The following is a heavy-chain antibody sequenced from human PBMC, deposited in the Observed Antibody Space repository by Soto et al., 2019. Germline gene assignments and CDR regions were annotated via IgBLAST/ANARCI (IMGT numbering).Heavy chain of an antibody. Sequence: GASVTVSCKASGYTFTGYYMHWVRQAPGQGLEWMGWINPNSGGTNYAQKFQGRVTMTRDTSISTAYMELSRLRSDDTAVYYCARVPYYDFWSGYRRYAMEVWGQGTKVTVSS. D-gene: IGHD3-3*01. CDR3: ARVPYYDFWSGYRRYAMEV. V-gene: IGHV1-2*02. J-gene: IGHJ6*02. CDR1: GYTFTGYY. CDR2: INPNSGGT.